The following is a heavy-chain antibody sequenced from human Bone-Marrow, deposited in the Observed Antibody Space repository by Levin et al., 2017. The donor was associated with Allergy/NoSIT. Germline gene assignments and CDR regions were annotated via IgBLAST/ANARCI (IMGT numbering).Heavy chain of an antibody. CDR2: IWYDGSNK. CDR1: GFTFSSYG. V-gene: IGHV3-33*01. J-gene: IGHJ4*02. Sequence: PGGSLRLSCAASGFTFSSYGMHWVRQAPGKGLEWVAVIWYDGSNKYYADSVKGRFTISRDNSKNTLYLQMNSLRAEDTAVYYCARDLSGYSYGRTSLDYWGQGTLVTVSS. CDR3: ARDLSGYSYGRTSLDY. D-gene: IGHD5-18*01.